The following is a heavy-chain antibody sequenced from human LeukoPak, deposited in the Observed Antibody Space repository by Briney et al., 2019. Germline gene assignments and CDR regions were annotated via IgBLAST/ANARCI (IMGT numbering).Heavy chain of an antibody. CDR2: MNPNSGNT. D-gene: IGHD1-26*01. J-gene: IGHJ6*02. V-gene: IGHV1-8*01. Sequence: ASVKVSCKASGYPFNTYDINWVRQATGQGLEWMGWMNPNSGNTNCAQKFKGSVTMTRDTAMGTAYMELSSLTSEDTAVYYCASEKWVKREGVYYYYGITVWGQGTTVTVSS. CDR1: GYPFNTYD. CDR3: ASEKWVKREGVYYYYGITV.